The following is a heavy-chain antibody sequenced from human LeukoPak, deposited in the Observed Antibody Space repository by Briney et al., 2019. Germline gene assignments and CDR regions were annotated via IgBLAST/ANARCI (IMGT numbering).Heavy chain of an antibody. V-gene: IGHV1-2*04. Sequence: ASVQVSCKASGYTFTGHYMHWVRQAPGQGLEWMGWINCNTGGTNYAQNFQGWVRMTRDTSISTVYMELSRLRSDDTAVYYCAREFSSGWFDYWGQGTLVTVSS. D-gene: IGHD3-22*01. CDR3: AREFSSGWFDY. J-gene: IGHJ4*02. CDR2: INCNTGGT. CDR1: GYTFTGHY.